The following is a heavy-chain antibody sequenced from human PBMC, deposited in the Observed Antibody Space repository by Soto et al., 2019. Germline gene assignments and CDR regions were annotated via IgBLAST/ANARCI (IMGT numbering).Heavy chain of an antibody. CDR2: IYYTGHT. Sequence: SETLSLTCSVSGGYISSGCNYWSWIRQHPGKGLEWIGFIYYTGHTKYNAALKSRVSISGDMSQNQFSLTLTSVTAADTAVYYCAREDINESFFDSWGPGILVTVSS. J-gene: IGHJ4*02. CDR1: GGYISSGCNY. D-gene: IGHD2-8*01. V-gene: IGHV4-31*03. CDR3: AREDINESFFDS.